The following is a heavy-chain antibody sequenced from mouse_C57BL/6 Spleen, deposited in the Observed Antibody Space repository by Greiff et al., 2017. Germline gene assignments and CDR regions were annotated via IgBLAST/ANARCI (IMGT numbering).Heavy chain of an antibody. J-gene: IGHJ2*01. CDR3: VRQGNYFDY. Sequence: EVNVVESGGGFVQPKGSLKLSCAASGFSFNTYAMNWVRQAPGKGLEWVARIRSKSNNYATYYADSVKDRFTISRDDSESMLYLQMNNLKTEDTAMYYCVRQGNYFDYWGQGTTLTVSS. CDR2: IRSKSNNYAT. CDR1: GFSFNTYA. V-gene: IGHV10-1*01.